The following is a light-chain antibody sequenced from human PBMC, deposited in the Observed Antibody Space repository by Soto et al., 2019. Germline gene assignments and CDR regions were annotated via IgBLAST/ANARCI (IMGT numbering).Light chain of an antibody. CDR2: KAS. V-gene: IGKV1-5*03. CDR3: QQYNSYWT. Sequence: DIQMTQSPSTLSASVGDRVTMTCRASQSISTWLAWYQQKPGKAAKLLIYKASSLESGVPSRFSGSGSGTESTLTISSLQPDDFATYYYQQYNSYWTFGQGTKVEIK. J-gene: IGKJ1*01. CDR1: QSISTW.